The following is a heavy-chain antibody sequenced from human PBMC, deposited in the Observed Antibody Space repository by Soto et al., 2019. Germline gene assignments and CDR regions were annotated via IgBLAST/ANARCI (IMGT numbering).Heavy chain of an antibody. CDR3: ARVLYYGSGSYSPYGMDV. CDR1: GVSFNNNG. V-gene: IGHV1-69*13. D-gene: IGHD3-10*01. Sequence: ASVKVSCKTSGVSFNNNGIGWVRQAPGRGLEWMGGVSPPFRTSNYARKFQGRISITADASTGTVNMELSSLTSEDTAQYYCARVLYYGSGSYSPYGMDVWGQGTTVTVSS. CDR2: VSPPFRTS. J-gene: IGHJ6*02.